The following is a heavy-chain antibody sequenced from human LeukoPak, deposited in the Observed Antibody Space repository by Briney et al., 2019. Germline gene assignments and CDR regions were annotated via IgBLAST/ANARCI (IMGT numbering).Heavy chain of an antibody. V-gene: IGHV3-20*04. CDR1: GFTFDDYD. CDR2: INWNGSYI. D-gene: IGHD6-19*01. J-gene: IGHJ4*02. Sequence: PGGSLTLSCAASGFTFDDYDMSWVRQAPGKGLEWVSNINWNGSYIGYAESVKGRFTISRDNAKNSLYLQMNSLRVEDTAVYYCAKAAVEQWLVKVDCFDYWGQGTLVTVSS. CDR3: AKAAVEQWLVKVDCFDY.